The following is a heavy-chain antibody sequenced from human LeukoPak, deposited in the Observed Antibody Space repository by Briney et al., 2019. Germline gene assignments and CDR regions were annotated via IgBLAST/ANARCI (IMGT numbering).Heavy chain of an antibody. CDR2: IYYSGST. CDR3: ARGGAYYYTLDV. J-gene: IGHJ6*02. D-gene: IGHD1-26*01. CDR1: GGSISSYY. V-gene: IGHV4-59*01. Sequence: PSETLSLTCTVSGGSISSYYWSWIRQPPGKGLEWIGYIYYSGSTNYNPSLKSRVTISLDTSKNQFSLKLNSVTAADTAVYFCARGGAYYYTLDVWGQGTTVTVSS.